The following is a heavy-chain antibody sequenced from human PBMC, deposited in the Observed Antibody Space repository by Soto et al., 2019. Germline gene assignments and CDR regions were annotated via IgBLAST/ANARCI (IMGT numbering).Heavy chain of an antibody. CDR1: GGSISSGGYS. Sequence: QLQLQESGSGLVKPSQTLSLTCAVSGGSISSGGYSWSWIRQPPGKGLEWIGYIFPSGSTYYNPSRKSRVHLSVDKSKNQFSLKVTSGTAADTAVYFCAREGARGSPDWYFELWGRGTLVTVSS. D-gene: IGHD1-26*01. CDR2: IFPSGST. V-gene: IGHV4-30-2*01. CDR3: AREGARGSPDWYFEL. J-gene: IGHJ2*01.